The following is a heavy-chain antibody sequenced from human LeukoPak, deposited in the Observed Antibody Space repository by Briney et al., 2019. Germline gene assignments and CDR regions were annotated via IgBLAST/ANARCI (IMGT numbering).Heavy chain of an antibody. CDR1: GYTFTNYW. CDR2: ISPRDSDT. V-gene: IGHV5-51*01. Sequence: GESLQISSQGSGYTFTNYWIGWVRPVPGKGLAWRGIISPRDSDTRYSPSFQGQVTNSADKSINTAYRQWSSLKASDTATYSCARSPREIDYWGQGTRVTVSS. J-gene: IGHJ4*02. CDR3: ARSPREIDY.